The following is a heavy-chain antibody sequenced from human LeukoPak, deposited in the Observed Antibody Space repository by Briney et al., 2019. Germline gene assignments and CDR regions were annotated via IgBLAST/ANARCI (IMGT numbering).Heavy chain of an antibody. D-gene: IGHD3-3*01. J-gene: IGHJ4*02. CDR2: INHSGST. CDR3: AGVGYDFRHDY. Sequence: SETLSLTCTVSGGSISSGGYYWSWIRQPPGKGLEWIGEINHSGSTNYNPSLKSRVTISVDTSKNQFSLKLSSVTAADTAVYYCAGVGYDFRHDYWGQGTLATVSS. CDR1: GGSISSGGYY. V-gene: IGHV4-39*07.